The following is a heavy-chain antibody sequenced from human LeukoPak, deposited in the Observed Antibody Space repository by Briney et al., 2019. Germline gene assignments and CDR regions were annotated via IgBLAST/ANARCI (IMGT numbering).Heavy chain of an antibody. V-gene: IGHV1-18*01. CDR2: ISAYNGNT. Sequence: GASVKFSCKASGYTFTIYGISWGRQAPEQGLEWMGYISAYNGNTNYAKKLQGRGTMTTVTSTSTAYMELRSLRSDDTAVYDCARVFGNCSGGSCYSWMADYWGQGTLVTVSS. J-gene: IGHJ4*02. CDR1: GYTFTIYG. CDR3: ARVFGNCSGGSCYSWMADY. D-gene: IGHD2-15*01.